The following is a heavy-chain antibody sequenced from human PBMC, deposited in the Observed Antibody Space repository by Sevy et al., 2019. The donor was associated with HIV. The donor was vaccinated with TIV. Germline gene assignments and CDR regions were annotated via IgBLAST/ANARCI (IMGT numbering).Heavy chain of an antibody. Sequence: GGSLRLSCAASGFTFKNFAMHWVRQAPGKGLEWEAVISYNGGNEYYADSVKCRFTISRDSSKNTRYLQMNSLRPEDTAIYYCARASGLRFFYGMDVWGQGTAVTVSS. D-gene: IGHD3-3*01. CDR1: GFTFKNFA. J-gene: IGHJ6*02. CDR3: ARASGLRFFYGMDV. V-gene: IGHV3-30-3*01. CDR2: ISYNGGNE.